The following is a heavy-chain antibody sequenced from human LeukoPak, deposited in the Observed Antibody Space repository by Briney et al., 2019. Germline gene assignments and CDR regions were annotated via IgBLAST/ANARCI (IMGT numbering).Heavy chain of an antibody. CDR3: AREFPEYSSSWYGYFDY. V-gene: IGHV3-53*01. CDR2: IYSGGST. Sequence: RGSPRLSSAVSGFTACSNYMSSGPEAPGKGRGWGSVIYSGGSTYYADSVKGRFTISTDNSKNTLYLQMNSLRAEDTAVYYCAREFPEYSSSWYGYFDYWGQGTLVTVSS. D-gene: IGHD6-13*01. CDR1: GFTACSNY. J-gene: IGHJ4*02.